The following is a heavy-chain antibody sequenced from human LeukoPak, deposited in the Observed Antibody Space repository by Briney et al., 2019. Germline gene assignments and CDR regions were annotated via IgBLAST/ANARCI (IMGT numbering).Heavy chain of an antibody. Sequence: SETLSLTCSVSGYSISSGYYWGWIRQPPGMGLEWIGNIYHSGSTYYNPSLKSRVTISLDTSKNQFSLKLSSVTAADTAVYYCARGKELLPNDYWGQGTLVTVSS. V-gene: IGHV4-38-2*02. CDR2: IYHSGST. CDR3: ARGKELLPNDY. D-gene: IGHD1-26*01. J-gene: IGHJ4*02. CDR1: GYSISSGYY.